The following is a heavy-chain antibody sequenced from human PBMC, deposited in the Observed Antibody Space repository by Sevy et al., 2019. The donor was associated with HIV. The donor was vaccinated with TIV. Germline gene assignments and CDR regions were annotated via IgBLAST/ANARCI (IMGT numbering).Heavy chain of an antibody. CDR1: GFTFSSYS. CDR3: ARDHQWLVLIDY. D-gene: IGHD6-19*01. CDR2: ISSSSSSYI. Sequence: GGSLRLSCAASGFTFSSYSMNWVRQAPGKGLEWVSSISSSSSSYIYYADSVKGRFTISRDNAKNSLYLQMNSLRAEDTAVYYCARDHQWLVLIDYWGQGTLVTVSS. J-gene: IGHJ4*02. V-gene: IGHV3-21*01.